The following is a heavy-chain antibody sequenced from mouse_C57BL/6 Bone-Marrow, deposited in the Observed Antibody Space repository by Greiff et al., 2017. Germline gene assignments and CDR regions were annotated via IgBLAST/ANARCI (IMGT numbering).Heavy chain of an antibody. CDR2: ISSGSSTI. CDR1: GFTFSDYG. D-gene: IGHD2-4*01. Sequence: EVMLVESGGGLVKPGGSLKLSCAASGFTFSDYGMHWVRQAPEKGLEWVAYISSGSSTIYYADTVKGRFTISRDNAKNTLFLQMTSLRSEDTAMYYCARESYDYDEGFAYWGQGTLVTVSA. V-gene: IGHV5-17*01. J-gene: IGHJ3*01. CDR3: ARESYDYDEGFAY.